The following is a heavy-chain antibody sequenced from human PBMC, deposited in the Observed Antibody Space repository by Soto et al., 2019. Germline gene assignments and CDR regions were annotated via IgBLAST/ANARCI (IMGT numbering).Heavy chain of an antibody. D-gene: IGHD3-3*01. CDR3: ARAPSGDFWSGYYMLNWFDP. CDR1: GGTFSSYA. Sequence: ASVKVSCKASGGTFSSYAISWVRQAPGQGLEWMGGIIPIFGTANYAQKFQGRVTITADKSTSTAYMELSSLRSEDTAVNYCARAPSGDFWSGYYMLNWFDPWGQGTLVTVSS. V-gene: IGHV1-69*06. CDR2: IIPIFGTA. J-gene: IGHJ5*01.